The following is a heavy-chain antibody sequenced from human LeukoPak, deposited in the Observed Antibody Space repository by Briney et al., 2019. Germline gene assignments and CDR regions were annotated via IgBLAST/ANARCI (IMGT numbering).Heavy chain of an antibody. V-gene: IGHV3-11*01. D-gene: IGHD1-26*01. J-gene: IGHJ4*02. Sequence: KPGGSLRLSCAASGFTFSDYYMSWIRQAPGKGLEWVSYISFSGTTIYYADSVKGRFTIFRDNAKNSLYLQMNSLRAEDTAVYYCARHSRRIVGATGDPPRFDYWGQGILVTVSS. CDR3: ARHSRRIVGATGDPPRFDY. CDR2: ISFSGTTI. CDR1: GFTFSDYY.